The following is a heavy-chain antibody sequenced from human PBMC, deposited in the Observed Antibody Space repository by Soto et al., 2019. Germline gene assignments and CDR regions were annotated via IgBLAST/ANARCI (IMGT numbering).Heavy chain of an antibody. J-gene: IGHJ4*02. CDR3: ARSIVVVTAADY. D-gene: IGHD2-21*02. CDR2: INAGNSNT. V-gene: IGHV1-3*01. Sequence: ASVKVSCKASGYTFTNYAMHWVRQAPGQRLEWMGWINAGNSNTKYSQKFQGRVTITRDTSASTAYMELSSLRSEDTAVYYCARSIVVVTAADYWGQGTLVTVSS. CDR1: GYTFTNYA.